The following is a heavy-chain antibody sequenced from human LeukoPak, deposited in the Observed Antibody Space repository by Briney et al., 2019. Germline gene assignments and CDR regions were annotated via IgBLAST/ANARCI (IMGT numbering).Heavy chain of an antibody. J-gene: IGHJ4*02. CDR1: GYTFTDYY. CDR2: INPNSGDT. Sequence: ASVKVSCKASGYTFTDYYLHWVRQAPGQGLEWLGWINPNSGDTHYAQKFQGRVTMTRDTSISAAYVELSSLRSDDAAVYYCAREPDCSTASCCNDYWGQGTLVTVSS. D-gene: IGHD2-2*01. V-gene: IGHV1-2*02. CDR3: AREPDCSTASCCNDY.